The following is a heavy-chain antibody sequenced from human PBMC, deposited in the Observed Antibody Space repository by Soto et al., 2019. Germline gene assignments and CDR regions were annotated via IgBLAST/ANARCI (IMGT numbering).Heavy chain of an antibody. Sequence: QVQLQQWGAGLLKPSETLSLTCAVYGGSFSGYYWSWIRQPPGKGLEWIGEINHSGSTNYNPSLKXRXTXXVDTSKNQFSLKLSSVTAADTAVYYCARGHAAFDIWGQGTMVTVSS. CDR1: GGSFSGYY. V-gene: IGHV4-34*01. J-gene: IGHJ3*02. CDR2: INHSGST. CDR3: ARGHAAFDI.